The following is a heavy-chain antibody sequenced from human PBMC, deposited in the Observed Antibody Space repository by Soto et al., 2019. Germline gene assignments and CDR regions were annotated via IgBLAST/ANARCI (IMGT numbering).Heavy chain of an antibody. CDR3: VRQWSPFVDRRRCYYYYYYMDV. CDR1: GSSFTSYW. V-gene: IGHV5-51*01. CDR2: IYPGDSHT. D-gene: IGHD2-15*01. Sequence: PGESLKISCRVIGSSFTSYWIGWVRQMPGKGLEWMGMIYPGDSHTTYRPSFQGQVTISADKSISTAFLQWSSLEASDTAMYYCVRQWSPFVDRRRCYYYYYYMDVWGKGTTVTVSS. J-gene: IGHJ6*03.